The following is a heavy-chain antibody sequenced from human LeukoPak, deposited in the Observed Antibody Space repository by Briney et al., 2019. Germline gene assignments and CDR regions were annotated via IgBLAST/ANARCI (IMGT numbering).Heavy chain of an antibody. CDR1: GFTVSSNY. Sequence: PGGSLRLSCAASGFTVSSNYMSWVRQAPGMGLEWVSAISGSGGSTYYTDSVKGRFTISRDNSKNTLYLQMNSLRAEDTAVYYCAKVEDIVVVPAAINYWGQGTLVTVSS. V-gene: IGHV3-23*01. J-gene: IGHJ4*02. CDR3: AKVEDIVVVPAAINY. CDR2: ISGSGGST. D-gene: IGHD2-2*01.